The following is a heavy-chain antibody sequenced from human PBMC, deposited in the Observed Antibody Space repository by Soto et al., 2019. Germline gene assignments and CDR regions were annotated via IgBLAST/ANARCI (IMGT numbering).Heavy chain of an antibody. J-gene: IGHJ5*02. D-gene: IGHD6-13*01. Sequence: SQTLSLTCAVYGGSFSGYYWSWIRQPQGKGLEWIGEINHSGSTNYNPSLKSRVTISVDTSKNQFSLKLSSVTAADTAVYYCARGLRRYSSSWYWFDPWGQGTLVTVSS. CDR2: INHSGST. V-gene: IGHV4-34*01. CDR3: ARGLRRYSSSWYWFDP. CDR1: GGSFSGYY.